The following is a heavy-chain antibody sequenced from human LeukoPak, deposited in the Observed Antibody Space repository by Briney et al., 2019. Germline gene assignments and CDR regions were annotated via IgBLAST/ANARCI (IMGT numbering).Heavy chain of an antibody. V-gene: IGHV4-59*08. Sequence: PSETLSLTCAVYGGSISSYYWSWIRQPPGKGLEWIGYVYYSGSTNYNPSLKSRVTISVDTSKNQFSLKLSSVTAADTAVYYCARLDGYCSGGSCYSGDYYGMDVWGQGTTVTVSS. CDR3: ARLDGYCSGGSCYSGDYYGMDV. CDR2: VYYSGST. D-gene: IGHD2-15*01. CDR1: GGSISSYY. J-gene: IGHJ6*02.